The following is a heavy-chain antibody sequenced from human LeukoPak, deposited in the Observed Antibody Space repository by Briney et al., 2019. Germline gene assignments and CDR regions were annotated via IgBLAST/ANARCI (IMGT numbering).Heavy chain of an antibody. CDR2: IAYTGTI. Sequence: SGGSLRLSCAASGFSFSSYSMNWVRQAPGKGLEWVAYIAYTGTIHYAGSVRGRFAISRDNAKNSLYLELNSLRVEDTAVYYCARDPHALDYWGQGTRVTVSS. CDR3: ARDPHALDY. CDR1: GFSFSSYS. V-gene: IGHV3-48*01. J-gene: IGHJ4*02.